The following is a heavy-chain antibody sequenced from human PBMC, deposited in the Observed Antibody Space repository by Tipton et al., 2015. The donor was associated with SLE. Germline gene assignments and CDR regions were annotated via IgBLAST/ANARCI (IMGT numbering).Heavy chain of an antibody. Sequence: SLRLSCTASGFTFGDYAMSWFRQAPGKGLEWVSAISGSSSYIYYADSVKGRFTISRDNAKNSLYLQMNSLRAEDTAVYYCARDWDYWGQGTLVTVSS. V-gene: IGHV3-21*01. CDR1: GFTFGDYA. J-gene: IGHJ4*02. CDR2: ISGSSSYI. CDR3: ARDWDY.